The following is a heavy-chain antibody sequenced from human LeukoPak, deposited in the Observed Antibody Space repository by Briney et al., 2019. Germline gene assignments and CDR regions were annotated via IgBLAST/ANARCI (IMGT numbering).Heavy chain of an antibody. V-gene: IGHV3-49*03. CDR1: GFTFGDYA. J-gene: IGHJ4*02. D-gene: IGHD5/OR15-5a*01. CDR2: IRSKAYGGTT. Sequence: PGGSLRLSCTASGFTFGDYAMSWFRQAPGKGLEWVGFIRSKAYGGTTEYAAPVKGRFTISRDDSKSIAYLQMNSLKTEDTAVYYCTRVRAVSWYFDYWGQGTLVTVSS. CDR3: TRVRAVSWYFDY.